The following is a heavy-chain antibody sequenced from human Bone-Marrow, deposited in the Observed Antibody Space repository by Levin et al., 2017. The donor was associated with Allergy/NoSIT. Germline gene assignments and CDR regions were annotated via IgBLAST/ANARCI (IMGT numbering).Heavy chain of an antibody. D-gene: IGHD4-17*01. J-gene: IGHJ4*02. CDR1: GYTFTSYA. V-gene: IGHV1-3*01. CDR2: INAGNGNT. Sequence: GESLKISCKASGYTFTSYAMHWVRQAPGQRLEWMGWINAGNGNTKYSQKFQGRVTITRDTSASTAYMELSSLRSEDTAVYYCARGWSPTVTTGDFDYWGQGTLVTVSS. CDR3: ARGWSPTVTTGDFDY.